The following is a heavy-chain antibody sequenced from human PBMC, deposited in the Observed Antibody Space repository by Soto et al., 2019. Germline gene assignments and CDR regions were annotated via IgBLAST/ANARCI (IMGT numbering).Heavy chain of an antibody. D-gene: IGHD6-6*01. Sequence: QVTLKESGPVLVKPTETLTLTCTVSGFSLSNARMAVSWIRQPPGKALEWLAHIFSNDEKSYSTSLKSRLTVSKDTSKSQVVLTMTNMHPVDTATYYCARISAKQLVRSFWFDPWGQGTLVTLSS. CDR1: GFSLSNARMA. V-gene: IGHV2-26*01. CDR2: IFSNDEK. CDR3: ARISAKQLVRSFWFDP. J-gene: IGHJ5*02.